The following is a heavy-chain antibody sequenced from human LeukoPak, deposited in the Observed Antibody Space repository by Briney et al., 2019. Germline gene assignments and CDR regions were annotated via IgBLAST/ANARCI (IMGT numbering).Heavy chain of an antibody. CDR3: ARVSSGVVGATSAFDI. Sequence: PSETLSLTCTVSGGSVSSGSYYWSWIRQPPGKGLEWIGYIYYSGSTNHNPSLKSRVTISVDTSKNQFSLKLSSVTAADTAVYYCARVSSGVVGATSAFDIWGQGTMVTVSS. CDR1: GGSVSSGSYY. J-gene: IGHJ3*02. CDR2: IYYSGST. V-gene: IGHV4-61*01. D-gene: IGHD1-26*01.